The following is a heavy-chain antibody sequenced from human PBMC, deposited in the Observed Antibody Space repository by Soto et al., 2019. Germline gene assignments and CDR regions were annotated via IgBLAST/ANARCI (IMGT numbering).Heavy chain of an antibody. CDR2: INPSNGGT. Sequence: ASVKVSCKASGYNFISYYIHWVRQAPGQGLEWMGIINPSNGGTTYVQMFQDRITMTRDTSARTVYMELSSLRSDDTAVYYFARCPTNWNLFDCWGQGALVPVSS. D-gene: IGHD1-20*01. CDR1: GYNFISYY. J-gene: IGHJ4*02. V-gene: IGHV1-46*01. CDR3: ARCPTNWNLFDC.